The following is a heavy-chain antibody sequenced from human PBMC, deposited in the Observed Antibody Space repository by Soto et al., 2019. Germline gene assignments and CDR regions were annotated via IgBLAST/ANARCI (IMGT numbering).Heavy chain of an antibody. CDR1: GGTFSTYA. Sequence: QVQLVQSGAEVKKPESSVKVSCKAPGGTFSTYAISWVRQAPGQGLEWMGGIIPMFGTANYAQRFQDLVTIPADESTNTGYMELSILRSEDTAVYFCASGIQLWLRRINNGYSGWGQGTLVTVSS. D-gene: IGHD5-18*01. CDR3: ASGIQLWLRRINNGYSG. V-gene: IGHV1-69*12. CDR2: IIPMFGTA. J-gene: IGHJ4*02.